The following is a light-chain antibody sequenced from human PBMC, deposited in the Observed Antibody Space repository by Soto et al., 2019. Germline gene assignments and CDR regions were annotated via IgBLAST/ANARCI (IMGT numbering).Light chain of an antibody. CDR2: GPS. CDR3: XXXGXSPFT. J-gene: IGKJ3*01. Sequence: EIVLTQSPATLSLSPGDSAALSCWASQTLRGNYFAWYQQIPGQPPRLLVYGPSGRAAGIPDRFSGSGSRTVSXLXXRXXXPEXXXXXXXXXXGXSPFTFGPGTKVN. V-gene: IGKV3-20*01. CDR1: QTLRGNY.